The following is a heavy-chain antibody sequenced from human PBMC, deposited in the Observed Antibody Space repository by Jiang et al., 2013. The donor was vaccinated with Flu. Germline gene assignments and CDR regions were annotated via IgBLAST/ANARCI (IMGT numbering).Heavy chain of an antibody. Sequence: GSGLVKPSETLSLTCTVSGGSISSYHWTWIRQPPGKGLEWIGHIYYTGTTEYNPSLKSRVAISMNTSKTQFXLNLRSVTAADTAVYYCARDDAANPRALVYWGQGTLVHRLF. D-gene: IGHD4/OR15-4a*01. CDR3: ARDDAANPRALVY. J-gene: IGHJ4*02. CDR1: GGSISSYH. CDR2: IYYTGTT. V-gene: IGHV4-59*01.